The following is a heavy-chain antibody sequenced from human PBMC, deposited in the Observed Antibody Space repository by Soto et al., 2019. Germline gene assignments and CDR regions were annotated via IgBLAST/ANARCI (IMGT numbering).Heavy chain of an antibody. CDR1: VGSLSKYY. CDR2: IYTSGST. CDR3: ARVTPSSGWYYFDY. J-gene: IGHJ4*02. V-gene: IGHV4-4*07. D-gene: IGHD6-19*01. Sequence: SETLSLTWTVSVGSLSKYYWSWIRQPAGKGLEWIGRIYTSGSTNYNPSLKSRVTMSVDTSKNQFSLKLSSVTAADTAVYYCARVTPSSGWYYFDYWGQGTLVTVSS.